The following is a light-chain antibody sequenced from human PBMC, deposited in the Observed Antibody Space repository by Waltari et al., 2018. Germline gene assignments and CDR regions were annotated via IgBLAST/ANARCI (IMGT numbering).Light chain of an antibody. Sequence: EIVLTQSPGTLSLSPGERATLSCRASQGVGKYLAWYQQRPGQAPRLLLYHASIRATGIPDRCSGSGSGTVFSLTISRLEPEDFAVYYCQKYDFLPATFGQGTTVESK. V-gene: IGKV3-20*01. CDR3: QKYDFLPAT. J-gene: IGKJ1*01. CDR2: HAS. CDR1: QGVGKY.